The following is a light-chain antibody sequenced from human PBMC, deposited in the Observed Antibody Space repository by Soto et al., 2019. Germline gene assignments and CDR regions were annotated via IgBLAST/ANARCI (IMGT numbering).Light chain of an antibody. Sequence: EIVLTQSPGSLSLSPGQRATLSCRASQSVDTTFFAWYQKKPGQAPRLLTYVASKRATGIPDRFSGSGSGTDFTRIISRLEPEDFAVYYCQHYMSTVTFGQGTKVDIK. J-gene: IGKJ1*01. CDR1: QSVDTTF. CDR3: QHYMSTVT. V-gene: IGKV3-20*01. CDR2: VAS.